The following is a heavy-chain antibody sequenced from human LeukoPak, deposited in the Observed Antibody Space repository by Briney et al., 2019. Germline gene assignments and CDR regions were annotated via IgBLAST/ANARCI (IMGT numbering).Heavy chain of an antibody. CDR1: GDSTAGYF. Sequence: PSQTLSLTCSVSGDSTAGYFWGWIRQSPGRAPEWLAYVYRSGQSDYNSSLRGRVTVSLDRSKTQVPLRLRSLTASDTAVYYCASGKYYYDDSASVNRASRTAFHIWAQGTMVLVSS. CDR3: ASGKYYYDDSASVNRASRTAFHI. V-gene: IGHV4-59*12. J-gene: IGHJ3*02. D-gene: IGHD3-22*01. CDR2: VYRSGQS.